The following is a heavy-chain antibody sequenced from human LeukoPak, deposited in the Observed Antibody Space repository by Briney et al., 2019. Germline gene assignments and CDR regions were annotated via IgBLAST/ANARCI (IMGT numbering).Heavy chain of an antibody. V-gene: IGHV4-4*02. J-gene: IGHJ4*02. CDR1: GGSISSTNW. CDR3: AREGGPYRPLDY. CDR2: VHLSGRT. Sequence: SGTLSLTCGVSGGSISSTNWWTWVRQPPGEGLEWIGEVHLSGRTNYNPSLESRVTMSVDMSENHISLKLTSVTAADTAVYYCAREGGPYRPLDYSGQGTLVTVSS.